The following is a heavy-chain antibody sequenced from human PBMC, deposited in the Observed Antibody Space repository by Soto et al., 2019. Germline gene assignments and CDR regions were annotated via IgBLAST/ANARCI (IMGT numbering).Heavy chain of an antibody. Sequence: EVQLLESGGGLVQPGGSLRLSCAASGFTFSSYSMSWVRQAPGKGLEWVSAISGSGGRIYYADSVKGRFTISRDNPKNTLHLQMNTLRAEDPAVYYCAKDLDLTVTKVLWFDYWGQGSLVTVA. CDR3: AKDLDLTVTKVLWFDY. D-gene: IGHD3-3*01. V-gene: IGHV3-23*01. J-gene: IGHJ5*01. CDR1: GFTFSSYS. CDR2: ISGSGGRI.